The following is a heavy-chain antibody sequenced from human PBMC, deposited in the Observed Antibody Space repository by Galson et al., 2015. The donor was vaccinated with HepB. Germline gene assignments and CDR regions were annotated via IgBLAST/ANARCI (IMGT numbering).Heavy chain of an antibody. D-gene: IGHD6-19*01. CDR1: GFTFSSYA. CDR2: ISDNSGST. CDR3: AKNGQWLVDLLHY. Sequence: SLRLSCAASGFTFSSYAMSWVRQAPGKGLEWVAGISDNSGSTYFADSVKGRFTISRDNSKNTLYLQMSSLRTEDTAVYYCAKNGQWLVDLLHYWGQGTLVTVSS. J-gene: IGHJ4*02. V-gene: IGHV3-23*01.